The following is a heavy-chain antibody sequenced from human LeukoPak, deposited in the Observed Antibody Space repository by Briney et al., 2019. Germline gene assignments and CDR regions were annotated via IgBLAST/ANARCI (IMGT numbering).Heavy chain of an antibody. Sequence: SETLSLTCTVSGGSISNYWWSWIRQPPGKGLEWVGHIYYSGGTRYNPSLKSRVTISVDTSKNQFSLKLNSVTAADTALYYCAREQAVAGSGFDYWGQGTLVTVSS. D-gene: IGHD6-19*01. J-gene: IGHJ4*02. CDR2: IYYSGGT. V-gene: IGHV4-59*01. CDR3: AREQAVAGSGFDY. CDR1: GGSISNYW.